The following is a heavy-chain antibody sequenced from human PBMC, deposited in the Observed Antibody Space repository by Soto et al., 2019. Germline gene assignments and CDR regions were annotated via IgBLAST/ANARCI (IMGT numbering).Heavy chain of an antibody. Sequence: EVQLLESGGGVVQPGGSLRLSCAASGFTFSSYAMSWVRQAPGKGLEWVSAISGSGGSTYYADSVKGRFTISRDNSKNTLYLQMNSLRAEDTAVYYCAKKVYDSRIFDLWGRGTLVTVSS. D-gene: IGHD3-22*01. CDR1: GFTFSSYA. J-gene: IGHJ2*01. V-gene: IGHV3-23*01. CDR2: ISGSGGST. CDR3: AKKVYDSRIFDL.